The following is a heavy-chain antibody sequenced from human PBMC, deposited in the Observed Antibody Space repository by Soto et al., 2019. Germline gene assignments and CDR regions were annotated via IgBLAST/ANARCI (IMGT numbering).Heavy chain of an antibody. CDR2: ISFDGKNK. CDR1: GFTFSDYA. D-gene: IGHD2-21*02. J-gene: IGHJ4*02. Sequence: QVQLVESGGGVVQPGRSLRLSCAASGFTFSDYAMHWVRQAPGKGLEWVTVISFDGKNKYYADSVKGRFTISRDDSKNTLYLQMNSLRTEDTAVYYCAREILPPYCNRDCYPYFDFWGQGALVTVSS. CDR3: AREILPPYCNRDCYPYFDF. V-gene: IGHV3-30*04.